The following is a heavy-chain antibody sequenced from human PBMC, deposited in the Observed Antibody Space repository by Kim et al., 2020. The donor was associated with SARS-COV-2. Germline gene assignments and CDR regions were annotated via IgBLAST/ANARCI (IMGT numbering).Heavy chain of an antibody. CDR1: GFTFSSYW. CDR3: ARALYDSSGYFPENWFDP. D-gene: IGHD3-22*01. J-gene: IGHJ5*02. Sequence: GGSLRLSCAASGFTFSSYWMHWVRQAPGKGLVWVSRINSDGSSTSYADSVKGRFTISRDNAKNTLYLQMNSLRAEDTAVYYCARALYDSSGYFPENWFDPWGQGTLVTISS. CDR2: INSDGSST. V-gene: IGHV3-74*01.